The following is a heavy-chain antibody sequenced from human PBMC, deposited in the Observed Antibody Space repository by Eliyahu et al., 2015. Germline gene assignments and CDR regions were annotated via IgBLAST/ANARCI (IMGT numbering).Heavy chain of an antibody. Sequence: QLQLQESGPGLVKPSETLSLXXTVXGXXISXSGYYWGWVRQPPGKGLEWXGSVYYSGSTYYNPSLKSRLTMSADTSKNQFSLNLTSVTAADTGVYHCARRMGGTTKAFDVWGQGTIVTVSS. CDR2: VYYSGST. V-gene: IGHV4-39*01. CDR1: GXXISXSGYY. J-gene: IGHJ3*01. CDR3: ARRMGGTTKAFDV. D-gene: IGHD1-26*01.